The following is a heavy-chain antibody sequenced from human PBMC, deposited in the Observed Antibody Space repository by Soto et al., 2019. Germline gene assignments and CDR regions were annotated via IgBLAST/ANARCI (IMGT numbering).Heavy chain of an antibody. CDR1: GLTFSHYW. D-gene: IGHD2-2*03. CDR2: INPDGSKT. CDR3: SMDFHGVYDS. J-gene: IGHJ4*02. Sequence: EVQMVESGGGMVQPGGSLRLSCAVSGLTFSHYWIHWVRQVPGKGLVWVSRINPDGSKTDYAESVKGRFTVSRDNVENTVYLQMNSLRVDDSALYYCSMDFHGVYDSWGQGSLVTVSS. V-gene: IGHV3-74*01.